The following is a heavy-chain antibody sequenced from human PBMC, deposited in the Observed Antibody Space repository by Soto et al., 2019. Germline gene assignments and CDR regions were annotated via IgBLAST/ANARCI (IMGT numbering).Heavy chain of an antibody. V-gene: IGHV3-74*01. Sequence: GGSLRLSCAASGFTFSNYVMSWVRQAPGKGLEWVSSITGNGSYTSYADSVKGRFTISGDNAKNTLYLQMNSLRAEDTAVYYCARDNGSGTYYTRYWGRGTLVTVSS. D-gene: IGHD3-10*01. J-gene: IGHJ4*02. CDR2: ITGNGSYT. CDR3: ARDNGSGTYYTRY. CDR1: GFTFSNYV.